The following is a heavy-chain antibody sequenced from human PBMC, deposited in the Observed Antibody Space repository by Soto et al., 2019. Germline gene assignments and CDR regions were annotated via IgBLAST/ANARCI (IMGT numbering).Heavy chain of an antibody. D-gene: IGHD2-15*01. CDR1: GFTFSSYI. J-gene: IGHJ4*02. CDR2: ISGSGGST. V-gene: IGHV3-23*01. CDR3: AKVEDVVVVAATLDY. Sequence: GGSLRLSCAASGFTFSSYIMNWVRQAPGEGLEWVSAISGSGGSTYYADSVKGRFTISRDNSKNTLYLQMNNLRAEDTAVYYCAKVEDVVVVAATLDYWGQGTLVTVS.